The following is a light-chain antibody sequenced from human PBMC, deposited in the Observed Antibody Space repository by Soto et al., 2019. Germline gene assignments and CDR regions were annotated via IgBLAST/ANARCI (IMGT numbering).Light chain of an antibody. V-gene: IGLV2-14*01. CDR3: SSYTSSSTWV. Sequence: QSVLTQPASVSGSPGQSITISCTGTSSDVGGYNYVSWYQHHPGKAPKLMIYEVINRPSGVSNRFSGSKSGNTASLTISGLQAEDEADYSCSSYTSSSTWVFGGGTKLTVL. J-gene: IGLJ3*02. CDR1: SSDVGGYNY. CDR2: EVI.